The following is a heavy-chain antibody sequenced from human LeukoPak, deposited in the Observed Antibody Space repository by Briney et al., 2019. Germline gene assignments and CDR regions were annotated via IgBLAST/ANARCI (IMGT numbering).Heavy chain of an antibody. D-gene: IGHD3-3*01. J-gene: IGHJ5*02. CDR2: IIPILGIA. V-gene: IGHV1-69*04. CDR3: ARDQTPLTIFGVVIGYNWFDP. CDR1: GGTLSSYA. Sequence: GASVKVSCKASGGTLSSYAISWVRQAPGQGLEWMGRIIPILGIANYAQKFQGRVTITADKSTSTAYMELSSLRSEDTAVYYCARDQTPLTIFGVVIGYNWFDPWGQGTLVTVSS.